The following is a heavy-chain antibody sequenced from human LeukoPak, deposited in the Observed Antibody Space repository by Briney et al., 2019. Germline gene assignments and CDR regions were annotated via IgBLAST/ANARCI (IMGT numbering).Heavy chain of an antibody. J-gene: IGHJ6*02. Sequence: GESLKISCQGSGYSFTRHWIGWVRQMPGRGLEWMGIVYPGDSDTRYSPSFQGQVTISADKSISTAYLRWSSLKASDTAMYYCARHIITGVYYGMDVWGQGTTVTVSS. CDR1: GYSFTRHW. CDR2: VYPGDSDT. CDR3: ARHIITGVYYGMDV. D-gene: IGHD3-16*01. V-gene: IGHV5-51*01.